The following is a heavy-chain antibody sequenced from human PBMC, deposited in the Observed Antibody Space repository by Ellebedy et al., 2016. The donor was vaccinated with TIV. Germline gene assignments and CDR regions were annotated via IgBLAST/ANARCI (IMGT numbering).Heavy chain of an antibody. J-gene: IGHJ5*02. V-gene: IGHV3-74*01. CDR1: GFTLSGFW. D-gene: IGHD3-9*01. Sequence: GGSLRLSCAASGFTLSGFWMHWVRQVPGKGLMWLSRINTDGSSTSYEASVEGRFTITRDNAKKTVYLEMRRLRFEDTAVYYCTRESFRYFDWDLWGQGTLVTVSS. CDR2: INTDGSST. CDR3: TRESFRYFDWDL.